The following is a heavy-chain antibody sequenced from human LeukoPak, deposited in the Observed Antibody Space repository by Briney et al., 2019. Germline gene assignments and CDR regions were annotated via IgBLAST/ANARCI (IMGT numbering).Heavy chain of an antibody. CDR2: INHSGST. D-gene: IGHD2-2*01. Sequence: PSETLSLTCAVYGGSFSGYYWSWIRQPPGKGLEWIGEINHSGSTNYNPSLKSRVTISVDTSKNQFSLKLSSVTAADTDVYYCASQVVPAAKGWFDPWGQGTLVTVSS. CDR1: GGSFSGYY. J-gene: IGHJ5*02. CDR3: ASQVVPAAKGWFDP. V-gene: IGHV4-34*01.